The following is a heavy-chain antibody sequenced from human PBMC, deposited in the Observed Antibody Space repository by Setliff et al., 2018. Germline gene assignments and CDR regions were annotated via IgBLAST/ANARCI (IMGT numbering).Heavy chain of an antibody. V-gene: IGHV4-4*07. Sequence: TLSLTCTVPGGSISNYYWSWIRQPAGKGLEWIGRIYTSGSTNYNPSLKSRVTMSVDTSKNQFSLKLSSVTAADTAVYYCARKGISALSGAFDMWGQGTMVTVSS. CDR3: ARKGISALSGAFDM. J-gene: IGHJ3*02. CDR1: GGSISNYY. CDR2: IYTSGST. D-gene: IGHD1-26*01.